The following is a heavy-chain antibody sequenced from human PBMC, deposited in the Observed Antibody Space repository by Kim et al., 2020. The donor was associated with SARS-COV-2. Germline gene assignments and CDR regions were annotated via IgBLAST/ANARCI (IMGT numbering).Heavy chain of an antibody. Sequence: SETLSLTCSGPVSTDDFWWAWIRQPPGKGLEWIGSVFHSGDTWYNPSLKSRVTISADMSENQVSLRLSSVRAAYTAVYYCARQIGVGQWSFANWGQGTLVTVSS. D-gene: IGHD3-22*01. CDR2: VFHSGDT. CDR3: ARQIGVGQWSFAN. CDR1: PVSTDDFW. J-gene: IGHJ4*02. V-gene: IGHV4-39*01.